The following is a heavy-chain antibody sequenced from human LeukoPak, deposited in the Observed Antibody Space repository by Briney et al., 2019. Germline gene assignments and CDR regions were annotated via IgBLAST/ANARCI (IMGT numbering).Heavy chain of an antibody. Sequence: AASVKVSCKTSGGTFSNYTISWVRQAPGQGLKWMGGIIPIFGTANYAQKFQGKVTITADKSTSTAYMDLSSLRFEDTAVYYCARSYCGGDCYSSRGWFDTWGQGTLVTVSS. D-gene: IGHD2-21*02. CDR3: ARSYCGGDCYSSRGWFDT. CDR1: GGTFSNYT. CDR2: IIPIFGTA. J-gene: IGHJ5*02. V-gene: IGHV1-69*06.